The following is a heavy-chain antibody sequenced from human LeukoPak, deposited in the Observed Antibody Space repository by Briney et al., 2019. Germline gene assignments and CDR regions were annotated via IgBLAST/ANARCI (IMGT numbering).Heavy chain of an antibody. CDR3: ATDYWEHQLGDYYFDY. CDR2: FDPEDGET. V-gene: IGHV1-24*01. CDR1: GYTFTELS. Sequence: ASVKVSCKVSGYTFTELSMHWVRQAPGKGLEWMGGFDPEDGETIYAQKFQGRVTMTEDTSTDTAYMELSSLRSEDTAVYYCATDYWEHQLGDYYFDYWGQGTLVTVSS. J-gene: IGHJ4*02. D-gene: IGHD1-26*01.